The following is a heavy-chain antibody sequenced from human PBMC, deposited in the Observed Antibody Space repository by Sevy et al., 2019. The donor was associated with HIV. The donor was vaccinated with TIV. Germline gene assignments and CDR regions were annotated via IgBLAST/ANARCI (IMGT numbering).Heavy chain of an antibody. J-gene: IGHJ4*02. Sequence: GGSLRLSCAASAFSFNTYAMSWVRRAPGKGLEWVSTISGSGDSTFYSDSVKGRFTISRDNSKNTLYVQMNSLRAEDTAVYYCAKPRGSFYFDYWGQGTLVTVSS. D-gene: IGHD3-16*01. V-gene: IGHV3-23*01. CDR3: AKPRGSFYFDY. CDR1: AFSFNTYA. CDR2: ISGSGDST.